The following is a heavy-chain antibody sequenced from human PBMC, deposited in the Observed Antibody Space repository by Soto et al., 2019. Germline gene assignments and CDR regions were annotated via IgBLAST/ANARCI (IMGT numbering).Heavy chain of an antibody. V-gene: IGHV1-18*01. Sequence: QVQLVQSGGEVKKPGASVKLSCTASGYTFTSYGISWVRQAPGQGLGWMGWISAYNGKTNYAQNVQGRVTMTTDTSTRTAYVDVRSLRSDDTAVYYCARGGDVNYYHGMDVWGQGTTVTVSS. CDR3: ARGGDVNYYHGMDV. CDR2: ISAYNGKT. CDR1: GYTFTSYG. J-gene: IGHJ6*02. D-gene: IGHD5-12*01.